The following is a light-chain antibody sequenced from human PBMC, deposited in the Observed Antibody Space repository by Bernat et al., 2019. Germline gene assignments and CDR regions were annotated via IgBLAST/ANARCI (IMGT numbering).Light chain of an antibody. J-gene: IGKJ3*01. CDR2: DAS. CDR1: QSVSSY. V-gene: IGKV3-11*01. CDR3: QQRSDWLFT. Sequence: EIVLTQSPATLSLSPGERATLSCRASQSVSSYLAWYQQKPGQAPRLLIYDASNRATGIPARFSGCGSRTGFTLTISSLEPEDFAVYLCQQRSDWLFTFGPGTKVDIK.